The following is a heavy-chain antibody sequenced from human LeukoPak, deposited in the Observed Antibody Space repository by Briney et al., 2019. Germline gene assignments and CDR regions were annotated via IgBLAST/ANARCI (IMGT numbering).Heavy chain of an antibody. CDR2: IYYSGST. Sequence: SETLSLTCTVSGGSISIYYWSWIRQPPGKGLEWIGYIYYSGSTNYNPSLKSRVTISVDTSKNRFSLKLSSVTAADTAVYYCASSKGHYDFWSGPLYFEYWGQGTLVTVSS. V-gene: IGHV4-59*01. CDR3: ASSKGHYDFWSGPLYFEY. CDR1: GGSISIYY. D-gene: IGHD3-3*01. J-gene: IGHJ4*02.